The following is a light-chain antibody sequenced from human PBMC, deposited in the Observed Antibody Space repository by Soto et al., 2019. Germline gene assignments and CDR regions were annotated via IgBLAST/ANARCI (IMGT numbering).Light chain of an antibody. CDR2: DVS. J-gene: IGLJ2*01. CDR3: SSYTRSTTLNVL. V-gene: IGLV2-14*01. Sequence: QSALTQPASVSGSHGQSITLSCTGTSSDVGGYKFVSWYQQHPGKVPKLLIYDVSNRPSGVSNRFSGSKSGNTASLTISGLQAEDEAEYYCSSYTRSTTLNVLFGGGTKRTVL. CDR1: SSDVGGYKF.